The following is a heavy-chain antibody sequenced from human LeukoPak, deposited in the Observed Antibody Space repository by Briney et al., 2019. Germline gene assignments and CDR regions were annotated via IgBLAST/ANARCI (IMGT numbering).Heavy chain of an antibody. CDR3: VVHSATSCY. Sequence: PGGSLRLSCATSGFTFSSYDMNWVRPAPGQGLEWISYITTSGTSTYYADSVKGRFTISRDNGKTALSLQMNSLRAEDTAVYYCVVHSATSCYWGQGTLVTVSS. CDR1: GFTFSSYD. V-gene: IGHV3-48*03. D-gene: IGHD1-26*01. J-gene: IGHJ4*02. CDR2: ITTSGTST.